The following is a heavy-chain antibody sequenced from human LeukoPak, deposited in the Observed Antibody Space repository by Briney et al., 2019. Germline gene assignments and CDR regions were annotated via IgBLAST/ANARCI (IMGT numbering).Heavy chain of an antibody. CDR1: GFTFSSYG. CDR3: ARDGVRDGLYFDY. D-gene: IGHD5-24*01. V-gene: IGHV3-NL1*01. Sequence: GGSLRLSCAASGFTFSSYGMRWVRQAPGKGLEWVSFIYSGGNTHYSDSVKGRFTISRDNAKSSLYLQMSSLRAEDTAVYFCARDGVRDGLYFDYWGQGTLVTVSS. J-gene: IGHJ4*02. CDR2: IYSGGNT.